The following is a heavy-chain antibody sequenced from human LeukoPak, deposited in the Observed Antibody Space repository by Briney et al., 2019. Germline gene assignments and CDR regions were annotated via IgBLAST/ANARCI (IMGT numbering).Heavy chain of an antibody. Sequence: GGSLRLSCAASGFTFSIYAMSWVRQAPGKGLEWVSGISGGGSSTYYADSVKGRFTISRDNSKNTLYLQMNSLRAEDTAVYYCAKGVDTAMVPLDYWGQGTLVTVSS. CDR2: ISGGGSST. CDR3: AKGVDTAMVPLDY. CDR1: GFTFSIYA. D-gene: IGHD5-18*01. V-gene: IGHV3-23*01. J-gene: IGHJ4*02.